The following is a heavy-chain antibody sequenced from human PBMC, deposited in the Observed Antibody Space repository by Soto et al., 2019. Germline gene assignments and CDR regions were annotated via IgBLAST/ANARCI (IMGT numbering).Heavy chain of an antibody. CDR2: INPHGGST. J-gene: IGHJ5*02. CDR1: RDTFTSYY. V-gene: IGHV1-46*01. CDR3: ARSSGGNFGIIIEGTNWSAP. D-gene: IGHD1-26*01. Sequence: ASVKVSCKAPRDTFTSYYINWVRQAPGQGLEWMGVINPHGGSTAYAQKFKGRVTLTRDTSASTVYMEVSSLTSEDTAMYYCARSSGGNFGIIIEGTNWSAPWGQGTLVTVSS.